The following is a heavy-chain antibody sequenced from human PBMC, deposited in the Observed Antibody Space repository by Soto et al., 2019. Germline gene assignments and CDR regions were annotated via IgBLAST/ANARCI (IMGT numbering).Heavy chain of an antibody. J-gene: IGHJ5*02. CDR3: ARVGGPDVLRFLEWSQGWFDP. CDR1: GGSFSGYY. Sequence: PSETLSLTCAVYGGSFSGYYWSWIRQPPGKGLEWIGEINHSGSTNYNPSLKSRVTISVDTSKNQSSLKLSSVTAADTAVYYCARVGGPDVLRFLEWSQGWFDPWGQGTLVTVSS. V-gene: IGHV4-34*01. D-gene: IGHD3-3*01. CDR2: INHSGST.